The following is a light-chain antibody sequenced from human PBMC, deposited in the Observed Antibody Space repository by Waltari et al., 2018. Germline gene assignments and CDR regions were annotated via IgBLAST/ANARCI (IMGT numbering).Light chain of an antibody. CDR3: QQSYNAPRT. CDR1: QSIITY. CDR2: AAS. V-gene: IGKV1-39*01. J-gene: IGKJ3*01. Sequence: DIQMTQSPSSLSASVGDRVTITCRASQSIITYLNWYQQKPGKAPNLMIYAASTLQSGVPSRCSGSGSETDFTLTSSSLQPEDFATYYCQQSYNAPRTFGLGTKVDIK.